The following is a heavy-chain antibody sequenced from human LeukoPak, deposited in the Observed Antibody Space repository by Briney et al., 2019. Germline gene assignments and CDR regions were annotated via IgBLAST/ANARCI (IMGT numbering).Heavy chain of an antibody. CDR2: IIPILGIA. CDR3: ARVPLGVYYYDSTGFYFFDY. V-gene: IGHV1-69*04. D-gene: IGHD3-22*01. CDR1: GGTFSSYA. J-gene: IGHJ4*02. Sequence: SVKVSCKASGGTFSSYAISWVRQAPGQGLEWMGRIIPILGIANYAQKFQGRVTITADKSTSTAYMELSSLRSEDTAVYYCARVPLGVYYYDSTGFYFFDYWGQGTLVTVSS.